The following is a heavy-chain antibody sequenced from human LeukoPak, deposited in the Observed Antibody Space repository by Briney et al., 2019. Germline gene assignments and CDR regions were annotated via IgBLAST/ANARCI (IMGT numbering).Heavy chain of an antibody. CDR2: ISYDGSNK. D-gene: IGHD4-17*01. CDR3: AKNAVTTVYYYYGMDV. CDR1: GFTFSSYG. Sequence: QSGGSLRLSCAASGFTFSSYGMHWVRQAPGKGLEWVAVISYDGSNKYYADSVKGRFTISRDNSKNTLYLQMNSLRAEDTAVYYCAKNAVTTVYYYYGMDVWGQGTTVTVSS. J-gene: IGHJ6*02. V-gene: IGHV3-30*18.